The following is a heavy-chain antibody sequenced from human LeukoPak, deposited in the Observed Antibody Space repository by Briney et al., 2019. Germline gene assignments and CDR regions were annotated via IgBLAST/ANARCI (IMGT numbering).Heavy chain of an antibody. CDR1: GFTFSSYS. D-gene: IGHD3-22*01. CDR2: ISSRGSTI. J-gene: IGHJ4*02. CDR3: ARELLYDSVGYGFDY. Sequence: QPGGSLRLSCAASGFTFSSYSMNWVRQAPGKGLDWVSYISSRGSTIFYADSVKGRFTISRDNAKNSLYLQMNSLRAEDTAVYYCARELLYDSVGYGFDYWGQGTPVTVSS. V-gene: IGHV3-48*04.